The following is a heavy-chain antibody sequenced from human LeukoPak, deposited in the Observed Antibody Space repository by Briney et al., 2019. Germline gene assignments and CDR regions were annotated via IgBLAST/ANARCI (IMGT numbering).Heavy chain of an antibody. CDR3: AKDLYYVTLTNFDY. J-gene: IGHJ4*02. V-gene: IGHV3-23*01. CDR2: ISGSGGST. D-gene: IGHD1-26*01. CDR1: GFTFSSYA. Sequence: GGSLRLSWAASGFTFSSYAMSWVRQAPGKGLEWVSAISGSGGSTYYADSVKGRFTISRDNSKNTLYLQMNSLRAEDTAVYYCAKDLYYVTLTNFDYWGQGTLVTVSS.